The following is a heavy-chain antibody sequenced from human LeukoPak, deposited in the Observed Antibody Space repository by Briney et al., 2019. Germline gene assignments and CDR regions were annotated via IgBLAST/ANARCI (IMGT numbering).Heavy chain of an antibody. D-gene: IGHD3-10*01. CDR3: AGVRGIISRNWFDP. J-gene: IGHJ5*02. V-gene: IGHV4-39*01. Sequence: PSETLSLTCTVSGGSISSSNYYWGWIRQPPGKGLEWIGTIYYGGTIYYNPSLKSRVTISVDTSKNQFSLKLSSVTAADTAVYFCAGVRGIISRNWFDPWGHGTLVTVSS. CDR2: IYYGGTI. CDR1: GGSISSSNYY.